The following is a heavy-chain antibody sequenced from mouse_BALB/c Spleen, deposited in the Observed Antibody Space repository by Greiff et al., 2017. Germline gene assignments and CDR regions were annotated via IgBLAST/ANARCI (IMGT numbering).Heavy chain of an antibody. Sequence: EVMLVESGPSLVKPSQTLSLTCSVTGDSITSGYWNWIRKFPGNKLEYMGYISYSGSTYYNPSLKSRISITRDTSKNQYYLQLNSVTTEDTATYYCARRGITTVVARGYYFDYWGQGTTLTVSS. V-gene: IGHV3-8*02. J-gene: IGHJ2*01. D-gene: IGHD1-1*01. CDR3: ARRGITTVVARGYYFDY. CDR2: ISYSGST. CDR1: GDSITSGY.